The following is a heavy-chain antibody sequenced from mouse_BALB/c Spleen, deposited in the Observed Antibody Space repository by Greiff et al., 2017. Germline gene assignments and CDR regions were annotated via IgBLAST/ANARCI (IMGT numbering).Heavy chain of an antibody. J-gene: IGHJ3*01. D-gene: IGHD4-1*01. V-gene: IGHV14-1*02. Sequence: EVKLQESGAELVRPGALVKLSCKASGFNIKDYYMHWVKQRPEQGLEWIGRIDPANGNTKYDPKFQGKATITADTSSNTAYLQLSSLTSEDTAVYYCARLDWEGAYWGQGTLVTVSA. CDR2: IDPANGNT. CDR1: GFNIKDYY. CDR3: ARLDWEGAY.